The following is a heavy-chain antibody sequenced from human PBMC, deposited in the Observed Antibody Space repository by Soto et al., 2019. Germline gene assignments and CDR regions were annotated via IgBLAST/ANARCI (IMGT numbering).Heavy chain of an antibody. CDR1: GFTFSSYA. J-gene: IGHJ4*02. Sequence: QVQLVESGGVVVQPGRSLRLSCAASGFTFSSYAMHWVRQAPGKGLEWVAVISYDGSNKYYADSVKGRFTISRDNSKNTLYLQMNSLRAEDTAVYYCARVRPARGDSLDYWGQGTLVTVSS. CDR3: ARVRPARGDSLDY. CDR2: ISYDGSNK. V-gene: IGHV3-30-3*01. D-gene: IGHD2-21*02.